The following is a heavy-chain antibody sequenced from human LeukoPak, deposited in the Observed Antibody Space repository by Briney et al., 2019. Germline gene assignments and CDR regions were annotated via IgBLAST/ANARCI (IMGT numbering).Heavy chain of an antibody. D-gene: IGHD6-13*01. CDR2: IIPIFGTA. J-gene: IGHJ4*02. V-gene: IGHV1-69*13. Sequence: ASVKVSCKASGGTFSSYAISWVRQAPGQGREWMGGIIPIFGTANYAQKFQGRVTITADESTSTAYMELSSLRSEDTAVYYCASTGYSSSWGPFDYWGQGTLVTVSS. CDR3: ASTGYSSSWGPFDY. CDR1: GGTFSSYA.